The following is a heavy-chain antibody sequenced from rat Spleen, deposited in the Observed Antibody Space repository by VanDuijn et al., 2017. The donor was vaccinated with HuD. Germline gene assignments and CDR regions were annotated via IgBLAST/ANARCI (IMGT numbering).Heavy chain of an antibody. V-gene: IGHV2-13*01. D-gene: IGHD1-4*01. CDR3: ASLSTGIPLDYWYFDF. CDR1: GFSLNNYG. CDR2: IWTNGDT. Sequence: QVQLKESGPGLVQPSQTLSLTCTVSGFSLNNYGVIWVRQPPGEGLEWMGVIWTNGDTSYNSGVKSRLSISRDISKSQVFLKMSSLQTEDTATYYCASLSTGIPLDYWYFDFWGPGTMVTVSS. J-gene: IGHJ1*01.